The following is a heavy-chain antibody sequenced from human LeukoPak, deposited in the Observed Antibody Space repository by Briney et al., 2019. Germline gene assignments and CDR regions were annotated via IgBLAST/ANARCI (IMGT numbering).Heavy chain of an antibody. J-gene: IGHJ4*02. CDR1: GGTFSSYA. CDR2: IIPILGIA. V-gene: IGHV1-69*04. D-gene: IGHD3-22*01. Sequence: SVKVPCKASGGTFSSYAISWVRQAPGQGLEWMGRIIPILGIANYAQKFQGRVTMTRDTSTSTVYIELSSLKSEDTAMYYCARNYDTSGYYYDYWGQGTLVTVSS. CDR3: ARNYDTSGYYYDY.